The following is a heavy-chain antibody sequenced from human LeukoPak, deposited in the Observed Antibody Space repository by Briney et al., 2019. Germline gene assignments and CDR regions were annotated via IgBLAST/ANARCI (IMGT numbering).Heavy chain of an antibody. D-gene: IGHD6-6*01. V-gene: IGHV3-7*03. J-gene: IGHJ3*02. CDR1: GFTFSSYW. CDR2: IKQDGSEK. CDR3: ARVYSSSSGKNAFDI. Sequence: PGGSLRLSCAASGFTFSSYWMSWVRQAPGKGLEWVASIKQDGSEKYYVDSVKGRFTISRDNAKNSLYLQMNSLRAEDTAVYYCARVYSSSSGKNAFDIWGQGTMVTVSS.